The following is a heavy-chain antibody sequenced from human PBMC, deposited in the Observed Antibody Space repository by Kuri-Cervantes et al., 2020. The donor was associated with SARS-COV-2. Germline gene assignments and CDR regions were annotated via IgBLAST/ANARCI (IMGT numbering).Heavy chain of an antibody. CDR2: IYYSGST. J-gene: IGHJ4*02. Sequence: GSLRLSCAASGFTFSSYSMNWVRQAPGKGLEWIGYIYYSGSTNYNPSLKSRVTISVDTSKNQFSLKLSSVTAADTAVYYCARASPSLGELDYWGQGNLVNVSS. CDR3: ARASPSLGELDY. D-gene: IGHD3-16*01. CDR1: GFTFSSYS. V-gene: IGHV4-59*08.